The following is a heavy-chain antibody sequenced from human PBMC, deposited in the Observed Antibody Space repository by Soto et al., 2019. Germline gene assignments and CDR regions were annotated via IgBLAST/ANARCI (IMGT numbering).Heavy chain of an antibody. D-gene: IGHD2-21*02. CDR1: GDSIRSDKW. J-gene: IGHJ4*02. CDR2: IHHRRTT. CDR3: ARGGDWKFDF. Sequence: QVQLQESGPGLVKPSGTLSLTWDVSGDSIRSDKWWSWVRQSPGRGLEWIGEIHHRRTTNCNPSLKSRVTISVEKSKNQLSLEMTSLTAADTAIYYCARGGDWKFDFWGQGSLVTVSS. V-gene: IGHV4-4*02.